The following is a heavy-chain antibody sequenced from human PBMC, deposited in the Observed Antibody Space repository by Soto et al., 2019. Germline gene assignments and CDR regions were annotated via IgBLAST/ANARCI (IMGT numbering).Heavy chain of an antibody. CDR3: ARDRVKRNHYYGMDV. V-gene: IGHV4-59*01. CDR1: GGSISGYY. J-gene: IGHJ6*02. Sequence: PSETLSLTCTVSGGSISGYYWSWIRQPPGKGLEWIGYIYYSGSTNYNPSLKSRVTISVDTSKNQFSLKLSSVTAADTAVYYCARDRVKRNHYYGMDVWGQGTTVTVSS. CDR2: IYYSGST. D-gene: IGHD3-10*01.